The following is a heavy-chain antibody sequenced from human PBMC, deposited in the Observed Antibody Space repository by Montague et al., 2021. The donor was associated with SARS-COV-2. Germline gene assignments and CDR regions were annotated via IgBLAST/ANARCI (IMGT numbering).Heavy chain of an antibody. CDR1: GDSVSSNSAA. CDR2: TYYRSKWYN. D-gene: IGHD2-8*01. V-gene: IGHV6-1*01. J-gene: IGHJ5*02. Sequence: LRLSCAISGDSVSSNSAAWNWIRQSPSRGLEWLGRTYYRSKWYNDYAVSVKSRITINPDTSKNQFSLQLNSVTPEDTAVYYCARDDPYCTNGVCYTGNWFDPWGQGTLVTVSS. CDR3: ARDDPYCTNGVCYTGNWFDP.